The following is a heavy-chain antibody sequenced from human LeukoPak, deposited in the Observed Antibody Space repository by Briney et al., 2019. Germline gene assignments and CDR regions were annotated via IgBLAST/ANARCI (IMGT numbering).Heavy chain of an antibody. CDR1: GYTFTGYY. Sequence: ASVKVSCKASGYTFTGYYMHWVRQAPGQGLEWMGWISAYNGNTNYAQKLQGRVTMTTDTSTSTAYMELRSLRSDDTAVYYCARELRYPYYYYGMDVWGQGTTVTVSS. CDR2: ISAYNGNT. V-gene: IGHV1-18*04. D-gene: IGHD3-9*01. J-gene: IGHJ6*02. CDR3: ARELRYPYYYYGMDV.